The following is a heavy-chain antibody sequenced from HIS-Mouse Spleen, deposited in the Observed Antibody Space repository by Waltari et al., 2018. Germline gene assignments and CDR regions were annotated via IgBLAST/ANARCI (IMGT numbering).Heavy chain of an antibody. Sequence: EVQLLESGGGLVQPGGSLRLSCAASGFTFSSYAMSWVRQAPGEGREWVSAISGSGGGTYYADAVKGRFTISRDNSKNTRYLQMNSLRAEDTAVYYCAKAPLEQLVFDYWGQGTLVTVSS. D-gene: IGHD6-6*01. CDR2: ISGSGGGT. V-gene: IGHV3-23*01. CDR1: GFTFSSYA. CDR3: AKAPLEQLVFDY. J-gene: IGHJ4*02.